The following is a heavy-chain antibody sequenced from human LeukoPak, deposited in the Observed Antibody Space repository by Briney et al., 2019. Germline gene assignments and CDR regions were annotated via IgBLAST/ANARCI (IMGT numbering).Heavy chain of an antibody. D-gene: IGHD6-13*01. CDR3: ARELRDFSSWYFDY. V-gene: IGHV3-30-3*01. Sequence: VGSLRLSCAASGFTFCSDAMRWVREGPGKGLGWGAVISYDGSNKYYADSVKGRFTISRDNSKNTLSLQMNSLRAEDTAVYYCARELRDFSSWYFDYWGQGTLVTVSS. CDR2: ISYDGSNK. J-gene: IGHJ4*02. CDR1: GFTFCSDA.